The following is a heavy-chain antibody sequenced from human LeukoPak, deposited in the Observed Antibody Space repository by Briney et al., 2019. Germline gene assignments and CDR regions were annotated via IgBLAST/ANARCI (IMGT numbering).Heavy chain of an antibody. CDR1: GFTFSSYD. D-gene: IGHD3-10*01. Sequence: GGSLRLSCAASGFTFSSYDMNWVRQAPGRELEWISYISYISDSGTTIYYADSVKGRFTISRDDAKNSVYLQMNSLRDEDTAVYYCATDGTPLRVGEVFFDNWGQGTLVTVTS. CDR2: ISDSGTTI. CDR3: ATDGTPLRVGEVFFDN. J-gene: IGHJ4*02. V-gene: IGHV3-48*03.